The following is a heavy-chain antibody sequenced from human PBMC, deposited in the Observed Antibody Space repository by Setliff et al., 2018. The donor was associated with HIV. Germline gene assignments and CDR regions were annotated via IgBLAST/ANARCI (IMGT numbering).Heavy chain of an antibody. CDR3: ARGIAVAGPYFDY. CDR1: GGSISRGSYY. V-gene: IGHV4-61*01. D-gene: IGHD6-19*01. Sequence: SETLSLTCTVSGGSISRGSYYWSWIRQPPGKGLEWIGYIYYSGSSKNTPSLKSRVTISVDTPKNEFSLKLSSMTAADTAVYYCARGIAVAGPYFDYWGQGTLVTVSS. J-gene: IGHJ4*02. CDR2: IYYSGSS.